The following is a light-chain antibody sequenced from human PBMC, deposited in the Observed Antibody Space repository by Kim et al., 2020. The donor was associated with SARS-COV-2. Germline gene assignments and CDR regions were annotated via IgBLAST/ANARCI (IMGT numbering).Light chain of an antibody. V-gene: IGLV2-14*04. CDR3: SSLTSSITYV. J-gene: IGLJ1*01. CDR1: SSDVGAYNH. CDR2: DVS. Sequence: GQSITISCTGTSSDVGAYNHVSWYQQHPGKAPKLMIYDVSEWPSGVSNRFSGSKSGNTASLTISWHQAEDEADYYCSSLTSSITYVFGTGTKVTVL.